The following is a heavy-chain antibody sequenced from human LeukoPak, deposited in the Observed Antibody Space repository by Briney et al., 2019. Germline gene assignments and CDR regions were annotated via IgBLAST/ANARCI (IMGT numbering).Heavy chain of an antibody. V-gene: IGHV3-30*02. CDR3: AKDYIEYYETDNWFDP. CDR1: GFTFSSYG. D-gene: IGHD2/OR15-2a*01. Sequence: GGSLRLSCAASGFTFSSYGMHWVRQAPGKGLEWVAFIRYDGSNKYYADSVKGRFTISRDNSKNTLYLQMNSLRAEDTAVYYCAKDYIEYYETDNWFDPWGQGTLVTVSS. J-gene: IGHJ5*02. CDR2: IRYDGSNK.